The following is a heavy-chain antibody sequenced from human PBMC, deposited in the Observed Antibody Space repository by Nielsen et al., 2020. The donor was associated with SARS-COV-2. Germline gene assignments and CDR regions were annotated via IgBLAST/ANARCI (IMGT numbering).Heavy chain of an antibody. J-gene: IGHJ5*02. V-gene: IGHV3-21*05. Sequence: VRQAPGKGLEWVSYISSSSSYIYYADSVKGRFTISRDNAKNSLYLQMNSLRAEDTAVYYCATPAIDYYGSGNEAWGQGTLVTVSS. CDR3: ATPAIDYYGSGNEA. CDR2: ISSSSSYI. D-gene: IGHD3-10*01.